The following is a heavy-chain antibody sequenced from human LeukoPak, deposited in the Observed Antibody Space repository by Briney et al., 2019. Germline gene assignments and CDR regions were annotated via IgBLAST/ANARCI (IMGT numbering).Heavy chain of an antibody. CDR2: IIPIFGTA. Sequence: GASVKVSCKASGGTFISYAISWVRQAPGQGLEWMGGIIPIFGTANYAQKFQGRVTITTDESTSTAYMELSSLRSEDTAVYYCARGTSPYSNYEPITNWGQGTLVTVSS. D-gene: IGHD4-11*01. CDR1: GGTFISYA. CDR3: ARGTSPYSNYEPITN. V-gene: IGHV1-69*05. J-gene: IGHJ4*02.